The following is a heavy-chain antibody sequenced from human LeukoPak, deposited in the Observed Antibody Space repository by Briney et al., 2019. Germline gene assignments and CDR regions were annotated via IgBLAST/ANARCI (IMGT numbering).Heavy chain of an antibody. CDR3: AKVGIAVAGDFDY. Sequence: GRSLRLSCAASGFTFSSYGMHWVRQAPGKGLEWVAVISYDGSNKYYAHYLKGRFTISRDNSKNTLYLQMDSLRAEDTAVYYCAKVGIAVAGDFDYWGQGTLVTVSS. CDR2: ISYDGSNK. V-gene: IGHV3-30*18. D-gene: IGHD6-19*01. CDR1: GFTFSSYG. J-gene: IGHJ4*02.